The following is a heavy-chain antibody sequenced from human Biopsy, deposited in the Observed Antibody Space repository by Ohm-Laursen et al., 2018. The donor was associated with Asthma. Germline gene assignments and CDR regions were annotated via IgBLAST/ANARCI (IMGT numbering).Heavy chain of an antibody. CDR3: ARKAGSCISRTCYSLDF. J-gene: IGHJ4*02. CDR2: INSVFGTT. Sequence: GSSVKVSCKSLGSTFNTNVIGWVRQAPGQGLEWMGGINSVFGTTTYPQKFQDRVTITADDSTSTVYMELSSLRSEDTAVYYCARKAGSCISRTCYSLDFWGQGTLVTVSS. CDR1: GSTFNTNV. D-gene: IGHD2-2*01. V-gene: IGHV1-69*01.